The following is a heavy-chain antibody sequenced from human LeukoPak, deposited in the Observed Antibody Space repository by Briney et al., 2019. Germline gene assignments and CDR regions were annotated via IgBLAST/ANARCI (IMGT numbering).Heavy chain of an antibody. CDR3: ARALMGDYLPLNWFDP. V-gene: IGHV1-69*13. CDR1: GGTFSSYA. J-gene: IGHJ5*02. D-gene: IGHD4-17*01. Sequence: ASVKVSCKASGGTFSSYAISWVRQAPGQGLEWMGGIIPIFGTANYTQKFQGRVTITADESTSTAYMELSSLRSEDTAVYYCARALMGDYLPLNWFDPWGQGTLVTVSS. CDR2: IIPIFGTA.